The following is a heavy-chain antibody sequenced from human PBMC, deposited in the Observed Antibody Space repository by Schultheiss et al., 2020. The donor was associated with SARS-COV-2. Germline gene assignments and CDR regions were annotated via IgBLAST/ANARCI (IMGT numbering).Heavy chain of an antibody. Sequence: SVKVSCKASGGTFSSYAISWVRQAPGQGLEWMGRIIPILGIANYAQKFQGRVTITADKSTSTAYMELSSLRSEDTAVYYCARVYYGSGRSPFDYWGQGTLVTVSS. CDR1: GGTFSSYA. V-gene: IGHV1-69*04. D-gene: IGHD3-10*01. CDR3: ARVYYGSGRSPFDY. CDR2: IIPILGIA. J-gene: IGHJ4*02.